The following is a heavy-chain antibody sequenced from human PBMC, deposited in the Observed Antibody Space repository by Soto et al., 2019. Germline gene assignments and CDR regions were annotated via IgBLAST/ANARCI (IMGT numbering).Heavy chain of an antibody. V-gene: IGHV1-18*01. Sequence: VSVKVSCKASGYTFTSYGISWVRQAPGQGLEWMGWISAYNGNTNYAQKLQGRVTMTTDTSTSTAYMELRSLRSDDTDVYYCAREVEWLLSQGAFDIWGQGTMVTVSS. CDR3: AREVEWLLSQGAFDI. J-gene: IGHJ3*02. CDR2: ISAYNGNT. D-gene: IGHD3-3*01. CDR1: GYTFTSYG.